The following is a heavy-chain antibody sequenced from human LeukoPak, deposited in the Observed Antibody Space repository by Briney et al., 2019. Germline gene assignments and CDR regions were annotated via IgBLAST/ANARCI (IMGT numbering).Heavy chain of an antibody. CDR1: GYTFTSYA. V-gene: IGHV7-4-1*02. Sequence: GASVKVSCKASGYTFTSYAMNWVRQAPGQGLEWMGWINTNTGNPTYAQGFTGRFVFSLDTSVSTAYLQISSLKAEDTAAYYCARDKYSNYYYYMDVWGKGTTVTVSS. D-gene: IGHD4-11*01. J-gene: IGHJ6*03. CDR3: ARDKYSNYYYYMDV. CDR2: INTNTGNP.